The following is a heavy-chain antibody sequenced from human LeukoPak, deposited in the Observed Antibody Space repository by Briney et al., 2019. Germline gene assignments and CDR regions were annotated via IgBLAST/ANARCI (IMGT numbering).Heavy chain of an antibody. CDR1: GFTFSTSW. J-gene: IGHJ4*02. CDR2: INSDGSTT. CDR3: GRDDWGSLNY. Sequence: GGSLRLSCAASGFTFSTSWMHWVRQAPGKGLVWVARINSDGSTTTHADSVKGRFTISRDNAKNTLYLQMNSLRAEDTAVYYCGRDDWGSLNYWGQGTLVIVSS. D-gene: IGHD7-27*01. V-gene: IGHV3-74*03.